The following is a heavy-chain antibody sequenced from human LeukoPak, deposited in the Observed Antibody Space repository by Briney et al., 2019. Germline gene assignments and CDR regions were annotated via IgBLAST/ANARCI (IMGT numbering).Heavy chain of an antibody. CDR1: GFTFSSYG. D-gene: IGHD6-13*01. CDR2: ISYDGSNK. V-gene: IGHV3-30*18. CDR3: AKDSSSSWYLESYYFDY. Sequence: GGSLRLSCAASGFTFSSYGMHWVRQAPGKGLEWVSVISYDGSNKYYADSVKGRFTISRDNSKNTLYLQMNSLRAEDTAVYYCAKDSSSSWYLESYYFDYWGQGTLVTVSS. J-gene: IGHJ4*02.